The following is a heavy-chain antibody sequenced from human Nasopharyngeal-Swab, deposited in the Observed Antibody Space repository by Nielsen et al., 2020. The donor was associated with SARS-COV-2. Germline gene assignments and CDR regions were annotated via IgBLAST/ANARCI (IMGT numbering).Heavy chain of an antibody. D-gene: IGHD2-2*01. V-gene: IGHV4-61*01. CDR1: GGSVSCGSYY. Sequence: GSLRLSCTVSGGSVSCGSYYWLRLRPPPGKGLEWIGYIYYSGSTNYNPSLKSRVTISVDTSKNQFSLKLSSVTAAATAVYYCARDPLVPAASDAFDIWGQGTMVTVSS. J-gene: IGHJ3*02. CDR3: ARDPLVPAASDAFDI. CDR2: IYYSGST.